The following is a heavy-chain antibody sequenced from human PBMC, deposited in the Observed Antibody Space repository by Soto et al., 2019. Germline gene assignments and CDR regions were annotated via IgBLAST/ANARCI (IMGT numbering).Heavy chain of an antibody. CDR1: GFTFSSYD. J-gene: IGHJ6*02. D-gene: IGHD6-13*01. CDR2: IGTAGDT. CDR3: ARVLGPDPGMVV. V-gene: IGHV3-13*01. Sequence: EVQLVESGGGLVQPGGSLRLSCAASGFTFSSYDMHWVRQATGKGLEWVSAIGTAGDTYYPGSVKGRFTISRENAKNSLYLQMNSLRAEDTAVYYCARVLGPDPGMVVWGQGTTVTVSS.